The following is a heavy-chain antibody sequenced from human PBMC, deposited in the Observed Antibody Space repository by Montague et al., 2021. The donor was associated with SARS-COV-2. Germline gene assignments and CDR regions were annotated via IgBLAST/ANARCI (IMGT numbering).Heavy chain of an antibody. CDR2: IYSGGSST. CDR1: GFTFSSYA. CDR3: ATTTGLGS. J-gene: IGHJ5*02. Sequence: SLRLSCAASGFTFSSYAMSWVRQAPGKGLEWVSVIYSGGSSTYYADSVKGRFTISRDNSKNTLYLQMNILRAEDTAVYYCATTTGLGSWGQGTLVTVSS. V-gene: IGHV3-23*03. D-gene: IGHD4-17*01.